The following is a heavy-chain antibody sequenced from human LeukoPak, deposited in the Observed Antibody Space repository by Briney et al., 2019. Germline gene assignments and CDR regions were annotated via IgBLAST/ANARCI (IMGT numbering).Heavy chain of an antibody. Sequence: GGSLRLSCAASGFTFSTYTMNWVRQTPGKGLEWVSCISSGSSYIYYADSVKGRFTISRDNAKNSLYLQMNSLRAEDTALYYCARIHDYGDYGGYYYMDVWGKGTTVTVSS. CDR3: ARIHDYGDYGGYYYMDV. CDR2: ISSGSSYI. V-gene: IGHV3-21*04. D-gene: IGHD4-17*01. J-gene: IGHJ6*03. CDR1: GFTFSTYT.